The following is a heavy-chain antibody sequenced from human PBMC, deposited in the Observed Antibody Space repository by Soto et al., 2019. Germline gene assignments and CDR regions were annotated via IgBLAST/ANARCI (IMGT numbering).Heavy chain of an antibody. CDR2: INAGNGNT. J-gene: IGHJ6*03. V-gene: IGHV1-3*01. D-gene: IGHD2-2*01. CDR1: RYTFTTYA. CDR3: ARAADYCSSISCYEGYFYYMEV. Sequence: ASVKVSCKASRYTFTTYAMHWARQANGQRLEWMGWINAGNGNTKYSQKFQGRVTITRDTSASTAYMELSSLRSEDTAVYYCARAADYCSSISCYEGYFYYMEVWGKGTTVTVSS.